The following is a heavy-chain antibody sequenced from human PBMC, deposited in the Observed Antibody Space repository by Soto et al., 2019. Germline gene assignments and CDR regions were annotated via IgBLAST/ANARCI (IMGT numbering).Heavy chain of an antibody. CDR1: GYSFTNYY. V-gene: IGHV1-46*04. CDR3: ARGSTSGIATRGYYYYYGLDV. Sequence: ASVKVSCRASGYSFTNYYVHWVRQAPGQGLEWMGILNPSDGTITYAQKLQGRVTMTRDTSTSTVYMELSSLRSEDTAVYFCARGSTSGIATRGYYYYYGLDVWGQGTTVTVSS. J-gene: IGHJ6*02. D-gene: IGHD6-6*01. CDR2: LNPSDGTI.